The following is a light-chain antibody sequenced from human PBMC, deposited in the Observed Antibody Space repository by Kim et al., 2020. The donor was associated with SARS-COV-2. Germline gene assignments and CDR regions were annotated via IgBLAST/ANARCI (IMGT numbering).Light chain of an antibody. J-gene: IGLJ2*01. CDR3: KSRDSSGKVV. Sequence: SSELTQDPAVSVALGQTVRITCQGDSLRSYYATWYQQKSGQAPVLVFYGKDKRPSGIPDRFSGSSSGSTASLTITGAQAADEADYYCKSRDSSGKVVFGGGTQLTVL. CDR1: SLRSYY. CDR2: GKD. V-gene: IGLV3-19*01.